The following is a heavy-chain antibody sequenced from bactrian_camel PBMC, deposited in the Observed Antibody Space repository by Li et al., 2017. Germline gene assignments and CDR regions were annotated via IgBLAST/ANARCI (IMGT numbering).Heavy chain of an antibody. CDR1: GFTFSDYY. V-gene: IGHV3S40*01. CDR3: ATGLSTCFRESWSDLDFGY. CDR2: ISRHGVST. Sequence: VQLVESGGDLVQPGGSLRLSCAASGFTFSDYYMSWVRQAPGKGLEWVSSISRHGVSTYYTDSVKGRFTISQDNAKNTVYLQMNSLKIEDSAMYYCATGLSTCFRESWSDLDFGYWGQGTQVTVS. D-gene: IGHD1*01. J-gene: IGHJ6*01.